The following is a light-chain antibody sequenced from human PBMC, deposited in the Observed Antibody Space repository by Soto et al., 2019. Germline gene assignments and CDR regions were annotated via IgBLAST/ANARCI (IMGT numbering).Light chain of an antibody. CDR2: DVT. CDR1: SSDVGDYDY. CDR3: SSYISSSVV. V-gene: IGLV2-14*03. Sequence: QSALTQPASVSGSPGQSITISCTGSSSDVGDYDYVSWYQHYPGKAPKLMIYDVTNRPSGVSNRFSGSKSGNTASLTISGLQAEDEADEYCSSYISSSVVFGGGTKLTVL. J-gene: IGLJ2*01.